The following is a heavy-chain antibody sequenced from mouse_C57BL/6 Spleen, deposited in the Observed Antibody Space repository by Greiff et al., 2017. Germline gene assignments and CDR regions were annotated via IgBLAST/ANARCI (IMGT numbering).Heavy chain of an antibody. V-gene: IGHV1-15*01. CDR3: TRYDYDVGSFAY. Sequence: VQLQQSGAELVRPGASVTLSCKASGYTFTDYEMHWVKQTPVHGLEWIGAIDPETGGTAYNQKFKGKAILTADKSSSTAYMELRSLTSADSAVYYCTRYDYDVGSFAYWGQGTLVTVSA. CDR1: GYTFTDYE. CDR2: IDPETGGT. J-gene: IGHJ3*01. D-gene: IGHD2-4*01.